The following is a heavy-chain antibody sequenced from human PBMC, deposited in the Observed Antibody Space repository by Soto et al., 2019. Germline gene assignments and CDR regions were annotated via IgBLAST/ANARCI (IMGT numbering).Heavy chain of an antibody. Sequence: GGSLRLSCAASGFTFSSYWMHWVRQAPGKGLVWVSRINSDGSSKSYADSVKGRFTISRDNSKNTLYLQMNSLRAEYTAVYYCARGAFYSRGAFDIWGQGTMVTVSS. CDR1: GFTFSSYW. J-gene: IGHJ3*02. D-gene: IGHD6-13*01. V-gene: IGHV3-74*01. CDR3: ARGAFYSRGAFDI. CDR2: INSDGSSK.